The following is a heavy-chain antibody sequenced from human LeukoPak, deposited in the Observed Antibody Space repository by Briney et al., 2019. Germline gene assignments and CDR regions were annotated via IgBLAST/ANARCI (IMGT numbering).Heavy chain of an antibody. D-gene: IGHD3-22*01. Sequence: PGGSLRLSCAASGFTFSSYAMSWVRQAPGKGLEWVSAISGSGGSTYYADSVKGRFTISRDNSKNTLYLQMNSLRAEDTAVYYCAKDQDYYYDSSGYYYWGQGALVTVSS. CDR1: GFTFSSYA. J-gene: IGHJ4*02. V-gene: IGHV3-23*01. CDR3: AKDQDYYYDSSGYYY. CDR2: ISGSGGST.